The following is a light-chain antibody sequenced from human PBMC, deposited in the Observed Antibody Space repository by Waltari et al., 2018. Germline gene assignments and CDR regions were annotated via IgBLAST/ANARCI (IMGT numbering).Light chain of an antibody. J-gene: IGLJ3*02. CDR2: KAT. CDR3: LLYMGSGIWV. V-gene: IGLV8-61*01. Sequence: QTVVTQEPSLSVSPGGTVTLTCALSSCSICSPSYARCYQQSPGQTPRTLVYKATIRSSGVPDRFSGSVLGNKAVLIITGAQAEDESTYYCLLYMGSGIWVFGGGTKLTVL. CDR1: SCSICSPSY.